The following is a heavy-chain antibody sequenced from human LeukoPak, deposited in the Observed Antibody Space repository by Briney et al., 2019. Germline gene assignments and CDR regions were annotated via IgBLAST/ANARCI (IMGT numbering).Heavy chain of an antibody. V-gene: IGHV1-69*06. J-gene: IGHJ6*04. Sequence: SVKVSCKASGDTFSGYSMSWVRQAPGQGLEWMGWIIPIFGTANYAQKFQGRVTITADKSTSTAYMELSSLRSEDTAVYYCARGQWLRPYYYYGMDVWGKGTTVTVSS. D-gene: IGHD5-12*01. CDR1: GDTFSGYS. CDR3: ARGQWLRPYYYYGMDV. CDR2: IIPIFGTA.